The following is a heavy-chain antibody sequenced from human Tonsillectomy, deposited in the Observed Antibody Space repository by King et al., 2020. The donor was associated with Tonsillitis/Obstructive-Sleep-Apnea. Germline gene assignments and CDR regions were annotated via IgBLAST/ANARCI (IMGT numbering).Heavy chain of an antibody. D-gene: IGHD2-2*01. V-gene: IGHV7-4-1*02. Sequence: VQLVESGSELTKPGASVKVSCKXSGYTFSTYAMNWVRQAPGHGPEWMGWINTNTGNPTYAQGCTGRFVFSLDTSVSTAILQISSGKPEDTAVYYCVTGSTSYKFDYWGQGTLVTVSS. CDR3: VTGSTSYKFDY. CDR1: GYTFSTYA. CDR2: INTNTGNP. J-gene: IGHJ4*02.